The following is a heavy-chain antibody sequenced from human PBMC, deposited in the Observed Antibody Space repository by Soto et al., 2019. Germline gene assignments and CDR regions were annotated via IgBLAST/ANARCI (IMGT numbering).Heavy chain of an antibody. CDR3: ASVIWSGYLTSDY. CDR2: ISSSSNTI. J-gene: IGHJ4*02. D-gene: IGHD3-3*01. V-gene: IGHV3-48*02. CDR1: GFTFSTSS. Sequence: EVQLVESGGGLGQPGGSLRLSCVVSGFTFSTSSMNWVRQAPGKGLEWVSYISSSSNTIYADSVKGRFTISRDNAKNSLYLQMNSLRDEDTAVYYCASVIWSGYLTSDYWGQGTLVTVSS.